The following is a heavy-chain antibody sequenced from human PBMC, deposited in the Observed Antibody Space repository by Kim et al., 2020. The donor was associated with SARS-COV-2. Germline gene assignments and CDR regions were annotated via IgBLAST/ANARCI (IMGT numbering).Heavy chain of an antibody. J-gene: IGHJ4*02. D-gene: IGHD2-15*01. Sequence: YTDSVKGRFTISRDNSKNTLYLQLNNLRAEDTALYKCAKGQVLVGDSYYDSWGQGTLVTVSS. V-gene: IGHV3-23*01. CDR3: AKGQVLVGDSYYDS.